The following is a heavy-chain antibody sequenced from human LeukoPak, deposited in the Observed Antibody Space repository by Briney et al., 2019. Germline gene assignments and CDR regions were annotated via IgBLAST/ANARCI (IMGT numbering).Heavy chain of an antibody. Sequence: SETLSLTCTVSRGSLSNYYWGWIRQPPGKGLEWIGFFSYSGSTNYNPSLKSRVTISVDTSKNQFSLKLTSVTAADTAVYYCARDGPGDVGFDYWGQGTLVTVSS. CDR1: RGSLSNYY. D-gene: IGHD7-27*01. V-gene: IGHV4-59*01. CDR2: FSYSGST. CDR3: ARDGPGDVGFDY. J-gene: IGHJ4*02.